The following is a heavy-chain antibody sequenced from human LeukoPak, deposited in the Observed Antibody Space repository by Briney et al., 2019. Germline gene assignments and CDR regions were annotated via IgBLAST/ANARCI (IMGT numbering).Heavy chain of an antibody. CDR1: GGSISSYY. CDR2: IYYIGST. V-gene: IGHV4-59*12. J-gene: IGHJ4*02. CDR3: AREQRLKIDY. Sequence: SETLSLTCTVSGGSISSYYWSWIRQPPGKGLEWIGYIYYIGSTNYNPSLKSRVTISVDTSKNQFSLKLSSVTAADTAVYYCAREQRLKIDYWGQGTLVTVSS. D-gene: IGHD6-25*01.